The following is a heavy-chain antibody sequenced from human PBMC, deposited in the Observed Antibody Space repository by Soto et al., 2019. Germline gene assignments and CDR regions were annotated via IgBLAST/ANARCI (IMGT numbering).Heavy chain of an antibody. CDR2: ISTSTGNT. CDR1: GYTFTNYD. Sequence: ASVKVSCKASGYTFTNYDVTWVRQAPGQGLEWMGWISTSTGNTNYAQKLKGRVTMTTDASASTAYMELRSLRSDDTAVYYCARDSKEYKMTTNLYYYYGLDVWGQGTTVTVSS. V-gene: IGHV1-18*04. J-gene: IGHJ6*02. D-gene: IGHD1-1*01. CDR3: ARDSKEYKMTTNLYYYYGLDV.